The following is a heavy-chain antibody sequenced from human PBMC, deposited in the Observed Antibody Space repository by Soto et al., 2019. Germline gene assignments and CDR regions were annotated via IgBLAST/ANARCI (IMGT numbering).Heavy chain of an antibody. CDR1: GYTFSSYH. V-gene: IGHV1-18*01. Sequence: QIQLVQSGAEVKKPGASVKVSCKASGYTFSSYHITWVRQAPGQGLEWMGWISAYNGNTNYAQNLQGRVTMTTDPSTSTAYRELRSLGSDDTAVYYCARDLPPVDYWGQGTLVTVSS. CDR2: ISAYNGNT. J-gene: IGHJ4*02. CDR3: ARDLPPVDY.